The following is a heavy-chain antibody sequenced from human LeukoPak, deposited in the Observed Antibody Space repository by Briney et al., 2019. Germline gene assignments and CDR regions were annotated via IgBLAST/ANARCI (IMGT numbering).Heavy chain of an antibody. CDR1: GFTFSNAW. J-gene: IGHJ3*02. Sequence: PGGSLSLSCAASGFTFSNAWMSWVRQVPGKGLEWVANIKQDGSEKYYVDSVKGRFTISRDNAKNSLHLQMNSLRVEDTAVYYCARALVGTTRYNPLDIWGQGTMVTVSS. D-gene: IGHD1-26*01. CDR3: ARALVGTTRYNPLDI. CDR2: IKQDGSEK. V-gene: IGHV3-7*04.